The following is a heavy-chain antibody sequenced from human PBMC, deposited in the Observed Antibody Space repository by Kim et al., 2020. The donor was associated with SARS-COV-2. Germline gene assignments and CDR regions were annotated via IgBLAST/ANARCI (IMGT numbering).Heavy chain of an antibody. V-gene: IGHV3-74*01. J-gene: IGHJ4*02. D-gene: IGHD1-26*01. CDR3: ARANSGSYGKVDY. Sequence: YADTVKGLFTISRDNAKNTVYLQMNSLRAEDTAVYYCARANSGSYGKVDYWGQGTLVTVSS.